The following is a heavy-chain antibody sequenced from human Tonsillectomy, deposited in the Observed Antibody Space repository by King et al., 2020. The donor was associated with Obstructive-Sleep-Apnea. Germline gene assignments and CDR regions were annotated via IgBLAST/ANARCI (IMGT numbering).Heavy chain of an antibody. CDR1: GGSISSSNW. CDR2: IYHSGST. CDR3: ARADSMLDAFDI. J-gene: IGHJ3*02. V-gene: IGHV4-4*02. Sequence: VQLQESGPGLVKPSGTLSLTFAVSGGSISSSNWWSWVRQPPGKGLEWIGEIYHSGSTNYNPSLKSRVPISVDKSKNQVSLNLSSVTAADTAVYYCARADSMLDAFDIWGQGTMVTVSS. D-gene: IGHD2/OR15-2a*01.